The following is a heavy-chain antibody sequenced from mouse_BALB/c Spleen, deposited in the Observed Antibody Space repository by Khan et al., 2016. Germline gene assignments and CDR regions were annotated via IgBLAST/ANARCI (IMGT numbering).Heavy chain of an antibody. D-gene: IGHD1-1*01. J-gene: IGHJ4*01. V-gene: IGHV3-2*02. CDR1: GYSITSDYA. Sequence: EVKLEVSGPGLVKPSQSLSLTCTVTGYSITSDYAWNWIRQFPGNRLEWMGYISYSGSTSYNPSLKSRISITRDTSKNQFFLQLNSVTSEDTATYYCARSDDGDKDAMDYWGQGTSVTVSS. CDR2: ISYSGST. CDR3: ARSDDGDKDAMDY.